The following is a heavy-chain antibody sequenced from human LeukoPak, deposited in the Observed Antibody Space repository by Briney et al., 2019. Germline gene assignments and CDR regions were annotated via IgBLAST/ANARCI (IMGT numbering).Heavy chain of an antibody. D-gene: IGHD1-26*01. J-gene: IGHJ5*02. CDR1: GYTLTELS. CDR2: FDPEDGET. CDR3: ATVKWELHNWFDP. Sequence: ASVKVSCKVSGYTLTELSMHWVRQAPGKGLEWMGGFDPEDGETIYAQKFQGRVTMTEDTSTDTAHMELSSLRSEDTAVYYCATVKWELHNWFDPWGQGTLVTVSS. V-gene: IGHV1-24*01.